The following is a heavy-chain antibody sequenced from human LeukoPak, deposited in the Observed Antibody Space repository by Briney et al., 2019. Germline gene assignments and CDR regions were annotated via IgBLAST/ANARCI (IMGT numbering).Heavy chain of an antibody. CDR3: ARLTVTTTLHFDY. CDR1: GGSISSSSYY. D-gene: IGHD4-17*01. V-gene: IGHV4-39*01. J-gene: IGHJ4*02. CDR2: IYYSGST. Sequence: PSETLSLTCTVPGGSISSSSYYWGWIRQPPGKGLEWIGSIYYSGSTYYNPSLKSRVTISVDTSKNQFPLKLSSVTAADKAVYYCARLTVTTTLHFDYWGQGTLVTVSS.